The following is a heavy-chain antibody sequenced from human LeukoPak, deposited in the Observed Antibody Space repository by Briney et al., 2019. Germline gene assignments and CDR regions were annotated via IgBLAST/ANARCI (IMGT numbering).Heavy chain of an antibody. CDR3: ARETNSSPTY. CDR2: INYSGRT. Sequence: NPSETLSLTCTVSGVSISSYYWSWIRQPPGKGLEWIGSINYSGRTYYKPSLKSRVTISIDTSKNQFALKLNSVTAADTAVYYCARETNSSPTYWGQGTLVTVSS. V-gene: IGHV4-59*12. CDR1: GVSISSYY. J-gene: IGHJ4*02. D-gene: IGHD6-13*01.